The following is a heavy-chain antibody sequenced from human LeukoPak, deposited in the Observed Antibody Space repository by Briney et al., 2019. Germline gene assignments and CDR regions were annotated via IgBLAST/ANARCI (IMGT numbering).Heavy chain of an antibody. D-gene: IGHD3-9*01. V-gene: IGHV4-31*03. Sequence: SQTLSLTCTVSGGSISSGGHCWSWIRQHPGKGLEWIGYIYYSGSTYYNPSLKSRVTISVDTSKNQFSLKLSSVTAADTAVYYCASGEDAYDILTGYPIGWFDPWGQGTLVTVSS. J-gene: IGHJ5*02. CDR2: IYYSGST. CDR1: GGSISSGGHC. CDR3: ASGEDAYDILTGYPIGWFDP.